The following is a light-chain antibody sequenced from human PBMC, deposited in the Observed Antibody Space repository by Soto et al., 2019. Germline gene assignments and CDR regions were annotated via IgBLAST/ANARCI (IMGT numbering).Light chain of an antibody. Sequence: QSALAQPASVSGSPGQSITIPCTGTTSDIGAYDYVSWYQQHPGKVPKLIIFEVTKRPSGFSSRFSGSKSGNTASLTISGLQAEDEADYHCCTYAGGSSYVFGTGTKVTVL. CDR1: TSDIGAYDY. CDR2: EVT. CDR3: CTYAGGSSYV. V-gene: IGLV2-23*02. J-gene: IGLJ1*01.